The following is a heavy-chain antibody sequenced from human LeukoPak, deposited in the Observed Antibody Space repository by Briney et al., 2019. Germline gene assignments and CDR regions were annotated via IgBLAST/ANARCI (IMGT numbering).Heavy chain of an antibody. V-gene: IGHV3-7*01. CDR1: GFTFSSYW. D-gene: IGHD1-1*01. Sequence: PGGSLRLSCAASGFTFSSYWMTWVRQGPGKGLEWVANIKPDGSLIYYVDSVTGRFTISRDNTKDSLYLQMNSLRAEDTAVYFCVRDVGYFHFDSWGQGILVTVSS. CDR2: IKPDGSLI. J-gene: IGHJ4*02. CDR3: VRDVGYFHFDS.